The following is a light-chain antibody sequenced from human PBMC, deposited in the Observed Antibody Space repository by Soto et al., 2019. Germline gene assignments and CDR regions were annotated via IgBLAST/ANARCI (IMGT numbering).Light chain of an antibody. CDR1: ESPSSS. V-gene: IGKV3-15*01. J-gene: IGKJ5*01. Sequence: EFVLTQSPGTLSLSPGERATLSCRASESPSSSYFAWYQQKPGQAPRLLIYGASTRATGIPARFSGSGSGTEFTLTISSLQSEDFAVYYCQQYNNWPITFGQGTRLEIK. CDR2: GAS. CDR3: QQYNNWPIT.